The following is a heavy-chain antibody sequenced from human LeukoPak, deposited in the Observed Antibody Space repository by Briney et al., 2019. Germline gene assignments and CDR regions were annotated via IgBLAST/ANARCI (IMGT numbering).Heavy chain of an antibody. Sequence: GGSLRLSCAASGFTFSSYWMHWVPQSPGKGLVCLSRINSDGSITTYADSVRGGFTISRDNAKSTLYLQMNSLRAEDTAVYYCASSTQISKYADYWGQGALVTVSS. J-gene: IGHJ4*02. CDR3: ASSTQISKYADY. V-gene: IGHV3-74*01. D-gene: IGHD2-2*01. CDR2: INSDGSIT. CDR1: GFTFSSYW.